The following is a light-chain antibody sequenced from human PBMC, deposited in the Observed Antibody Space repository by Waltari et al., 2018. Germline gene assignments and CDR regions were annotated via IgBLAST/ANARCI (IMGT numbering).Light chain of an antibody. Sequence: QSALTQPASVSGSPGQSITISCSGLGSAAGASESVSWHQHHPDKAPQVIIYDVTHRPSGASDRFSAPKSANTASLTISRLQPEDEADYYCSSQTLDGLVLFGGGTRLTVL. CDR1: GSAAGASES. J-gene: IGLJ2*01. CDR2: DVT. V-gene: IGLV2-14*03. CDR3: SSQTLDGLVL.